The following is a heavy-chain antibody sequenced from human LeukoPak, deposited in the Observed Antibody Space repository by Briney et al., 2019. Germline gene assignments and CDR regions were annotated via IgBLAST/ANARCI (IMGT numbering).Heavy chain of an antibody. CDR3: AKVLGPGGGCY. CDR1: GFSFSSYA. J-gene: IGHJ4*02. CDR2: ISGSGDNT. D-gene: IGHD2-15*01. Sequence: PGGSLRLSCAASGFSFSSYAMSWVRQAPGKGLEWVSAISGSGDNTYYADSVKGRFTISRDNSKNTLYLQMNSLRAEDTAVYLCAKVLGPGGGCYWGQGTLVTVSS. V-gene: IGHV3-23*01.